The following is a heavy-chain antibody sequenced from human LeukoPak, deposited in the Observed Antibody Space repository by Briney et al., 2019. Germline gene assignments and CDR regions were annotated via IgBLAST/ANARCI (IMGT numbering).Heavy chain of an antibody. J-gene: IGHJ4*02. Sequence: SETLSLTCTVSGGSISSSSYYWGWIRQPPGKGLEWIGSIYYSGSTYYNPSLKSRVTISVDTSKNQFSLKLSSVTAADTAAYYCARVVVSWEWLSGASSPYYFDYWGQGTLVTVSS. CDR1: GGSISSSSYY. D-gene: IGHD3-3*01. CDR3: ARVVVSWEWLSGASSPYYFDY. V-gene: IGHV4-39*07. CDR2: IYYSGST.